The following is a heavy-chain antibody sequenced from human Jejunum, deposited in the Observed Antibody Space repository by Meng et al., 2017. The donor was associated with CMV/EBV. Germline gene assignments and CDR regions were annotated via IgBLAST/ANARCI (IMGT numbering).Heavy chain of an antibody. J-gene: IGHJ6*02. CDR3: ARGRGYFYGMDV. CDR2: IYSDGST. CDR1: GFTVTINY. Sequence: AASGFTVTINYMTWVRQAPGKGLEWVSVIYSDGSTYYADSVKGRFSISRDNSKNTLYLQMNSLRAEDTAVYYCARGRGYFYGMDVWGQGTTVTVSS. V-gene: IGHV3-53*01.